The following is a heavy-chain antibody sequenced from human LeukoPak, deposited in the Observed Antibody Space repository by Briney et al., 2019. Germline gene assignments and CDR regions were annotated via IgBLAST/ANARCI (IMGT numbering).Heavy chain of an antibody. D-gene: IGHD6-13*01. J-gene: IGHJ6*03. V-gene: IGHV4-39*02. Sequence: SETLSLTCTVSGGSISSSSYYWGWIRQPPGKGLEWIGSIYYSGSTYYNPSLKSRVTISVDTSKNQFSLKLSSVTAADTAVYYCARDGSSWYGSYYYYYMDVWGKGTTVTISS. CDR1: GGSISSSSYY. CDR2: IYYSGST. CDR3: ARDGSSWYGSYYYYYMDV.